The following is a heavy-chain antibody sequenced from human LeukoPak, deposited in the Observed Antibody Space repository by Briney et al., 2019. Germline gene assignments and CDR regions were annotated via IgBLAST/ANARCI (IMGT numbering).Heavy chain of an antibody. CDR2: IYPGDSDT. V-gene: IGHV5-51*01. Sequence: GESLKISCKGSGYSFTSYWIGWVRQMPGKGLEWIGIIYPGDSDTRYSPSFQGQVTISADKSISTAYLQWSSLKASDTAMYYCARLYYYDSSPDSPFDYWGQGTLVTVSS. CDR1: GYSFTSYW. CDR3: ARLYYYDSSPDSPFDY. J-gene: IGHJ4*02. D-gene: IGHD3-22*01.